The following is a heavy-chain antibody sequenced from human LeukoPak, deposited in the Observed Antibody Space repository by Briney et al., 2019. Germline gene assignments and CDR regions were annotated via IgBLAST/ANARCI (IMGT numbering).Heavy chain of an antibody. CDR2: INPNSGGT. D-gene: IGHD3-10*01. Sequence: GASVKVSCKASGYTFTGYYMHWVRQAPGQGLEWMGWINPNSGGTNYAQKFQGRVTMTRDTSISTAYMELSRLRSDDTAVYYCARDFGYGSGSPVGMDVWGQGTTVTVSS. CDR3: ARDFGYGSGSPVGMDV. J-gene: IGHJ6*02. CDR1: GYTFTGYY. V-gene: IGHV1-2*02.